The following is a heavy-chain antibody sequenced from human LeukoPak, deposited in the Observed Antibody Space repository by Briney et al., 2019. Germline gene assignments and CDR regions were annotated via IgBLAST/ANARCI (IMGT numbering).Heavy chain of an antibody. Sequence: GGALRLSCGASGFTFSSYEMNWVRQARGKGLKLVSDINSSGGNIYYADSVKGRFTISRDNPKNSLYLQMNSLRAEDTAVYYCARTLEHGNYWGQGILVTVSS. CDR3: ARTLEHGNY. CDR1: GFTFSSYE. CDR2: INSSGGNI. D-gene: IGHD1/OR15-1a*01. V-gene: IGHV3-48*03. J-gene: IGHJ4*02.